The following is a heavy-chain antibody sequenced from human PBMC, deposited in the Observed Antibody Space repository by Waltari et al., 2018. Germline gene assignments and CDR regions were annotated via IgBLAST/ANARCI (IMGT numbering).Heavy chain of an antibody. Sequence: QVQLQQSGPGLVKPSQTLPLTCALSGDSVSSNSGAWNWIRQSPSRGLEWLGRTFYRSKWYYDYAISVKSRITINADTSKNQFFLQLNSVTREDTAVYYCARGRDSAFDYWGQGTLVTVSS. J-gene: IGHJ4*02. CDR3: ARGRDSAFDY. CDR2: TFYRSKWYY. V-gene: IGHV6-1*01. CDR1: GDSVSSNSGA. D-gene: IGHD3-10*01.